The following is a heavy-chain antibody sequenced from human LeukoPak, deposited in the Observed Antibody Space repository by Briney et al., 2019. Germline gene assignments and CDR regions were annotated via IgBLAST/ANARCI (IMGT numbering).Heavy chain of an antibody. CDR3: ARVPYGSGSYHYFDY. V-gene: IGHV4-31*03. CDR1: GGSISSGGYY. J-gene: IGHJ4*02. CDR2: IYYSGST. Sequence: SSQTLSLTCTVSGGSISSGGYYWSWIRQHPGKGLEWIGYIYYSGSTYYNPSLKSRVTISVDTSKNQFSLKLSSVTAADTAVYYCARVPYGSGSYHYFDYWGQGTLVTVSS. D-gene: IGHD3-10*01.